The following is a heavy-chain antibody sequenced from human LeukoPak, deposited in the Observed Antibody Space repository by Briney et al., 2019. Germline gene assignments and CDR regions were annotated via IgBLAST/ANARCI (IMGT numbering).Heavy chain of an antibody. V-gene: IGHV3-23*01. CDR3: ARTFYGSGSYYNVVFGY. CDR2: ISNNDGST. CDR1: GFTFSSYA. Sequence: GGSLRLSCAASGFTFSSYAMSWVRQTPGKGLEWVSTISNNDGSTYYADSVKGRFTISRDNSKNTLYLQMNSLRAEDTAVYYCARTFYGSGSYYNVVFGYWGQGTLVTVSS. D-gene: IGHD3-10*01. J-gene: IGHJ4*02.